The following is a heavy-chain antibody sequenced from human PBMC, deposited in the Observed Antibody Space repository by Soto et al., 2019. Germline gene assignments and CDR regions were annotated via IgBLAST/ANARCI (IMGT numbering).Heavy chain of an antibody. V-gene: IGHV1-24*01. CDR1: GYTLTELS. J-gene: IGHJ4*02. CDR3: ATTDTAMVSIDLGY. D-gene: IGHD5-18*01. CDR2: FDPEDGET. Sequence: ASVKVSCKVSGYTLTELSMHWVRQAPGKGLEWMGGFDPEDGETIYAQKFQGRVTMTEDTSTDTAYMELSSLRSEDTAVYYCATTDTAMVSIDLGYWGQGTLVTVSS.